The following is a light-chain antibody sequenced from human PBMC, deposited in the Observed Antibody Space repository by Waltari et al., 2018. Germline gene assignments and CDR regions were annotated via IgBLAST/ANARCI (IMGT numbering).Light chain of an antibody. CDR3: NSYTGSSSWV. CDR2: GVS. Sequence: QSALTQPASVSGSPGQSITISCPGTASDVAFYNSVTWYQQHPGKAPKVIIDGVSERPSGVSNRFSGSKSGNSAFLTISGLQAEDEADYYCNSYTGSSSWVFGGGTKLTV. J-gene: IGLJ3*02. CDR1: ASDVAFYNS. V-gene: IGLV2-14*03.